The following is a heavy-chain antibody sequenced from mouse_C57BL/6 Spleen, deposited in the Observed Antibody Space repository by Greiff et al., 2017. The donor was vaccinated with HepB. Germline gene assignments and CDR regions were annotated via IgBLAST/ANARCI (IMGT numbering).Heavy chain of an antibody. CDR2: IYPGDGDT. Sequence: QVQLKESGPELVKPGASVKISCKASGYAFSSSWMNWVKQRPGKGLEWIGRIYPGDGDTNYNGKFKGKATLTADKSSSTAYMQLSSLTSEDSAVYFCASGWEGSGYFDYWGQGTTLTVSS. CDR1: GYAFSSSW. J-gene: IGHJ2*01. CDR3: ASGWEGSGYFDY. D-gene: IGHD4-1*01. V-gene: IGHV1-82*01.